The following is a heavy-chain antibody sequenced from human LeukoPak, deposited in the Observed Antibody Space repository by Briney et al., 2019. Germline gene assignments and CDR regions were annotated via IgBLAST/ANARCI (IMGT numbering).Heavy chain of an antibody. D-gene: IGHD3-22*01. J-gene: IGHJ3*02. CDR2: ITSSGSSI. CDR1: GFTFSSYW. Sequence: PGGSLRLSCAASGFTFSSYWMGWIRQAPGKGLEWVSYITSSGSSIYYADSVKGRFTMSRDNAKKSLYLQMNSLRAEDTAVYYCARAKYDSSGYYYSGFDIWGQGTMVTVSS. V-gene: IGHV3-11*04. CDR3: ARAKYDSSGYYYSGFDI.